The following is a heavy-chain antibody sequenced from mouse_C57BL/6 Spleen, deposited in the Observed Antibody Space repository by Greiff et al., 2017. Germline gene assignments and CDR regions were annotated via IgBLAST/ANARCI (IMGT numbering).Heavy chain of an antibody. V-gene: IGHV14-3*01. J-gene: IGHJ4*01. CDR3: ARNIYYYGSCLDYYAMCD. CDR1: GFNIKNTY. Sequence: EVQLQQSVAELVRPGASVKLSCTASGFNIKNTYMHWVKQRPEQGLEWIGRIDPANGNTKYAPKFQGKATITADTSYNTAYLQLSSLTSGDTAIYYCARNIYYYGSCLDYYAMCDWGQGTSVTVAS. CDR2: IDPANGNT. D-gene: IGHD1-1*01.